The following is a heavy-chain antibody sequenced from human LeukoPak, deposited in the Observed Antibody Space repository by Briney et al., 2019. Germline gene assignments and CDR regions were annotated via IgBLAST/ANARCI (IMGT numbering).Heavy chain of an antibody. CDR1: GFTFSSYS. CDR3: ASIGSYYYYYMDV. CDR2: ISSSSSTI. V-gene: IGHV3-48*04. Sequence: GGSLRLSCAASGFTFSSYSMNWVRQAPGKGLEWVSYISSSSSTIYYADSVKGRFTISRDNAKNSLYLQMNSLRAEDTAVYYCASIGSYYYYYMDVWGKGTTVTVSS. J-gene: IGHJ6*03. D-gene: IGHD1-14*01.